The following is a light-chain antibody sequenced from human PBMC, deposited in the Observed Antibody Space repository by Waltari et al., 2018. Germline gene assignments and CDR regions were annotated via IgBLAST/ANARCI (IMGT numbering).Light chain of an antibody. CDR2: EVS. J-gene: IGLJ2*01. V-gene: IGLV2-14*03. Sequence: QSALTPPASMSGSPGQSITITCTGTSSDVGGFIYVSWYQQHPGEAPILVIFEVSRRPSGVSDRFSGSKSGNTASLTISGLQAEYEADYYCGSYTSGNSILFGGGTKVTVL. CDR3: GSYTSGNSIL. CDR1: SSDVGGFIY.